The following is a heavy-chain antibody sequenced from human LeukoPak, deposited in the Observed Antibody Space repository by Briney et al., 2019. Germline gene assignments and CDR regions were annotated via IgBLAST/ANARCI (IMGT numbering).Heavy chain of an antibody. CDR2: IYYSGST. J-gene: IGHJ4*02. CDR3: ARHSTVTTSQPFDY. CDR1: GGSISSSSYY. Sequence: SETLSLTCTVSGGSISSSSYYWGWIRQPPGKGLEWIGSIYYSGSTYYNPSLKSRVTISVDTSKNQFSLKLSSVTAADTAVYYCARHSTVTTSQPFDYWSQGTLVTVSS. V-gene: IGHV4-39*01. D-gene: IGHD4-17*01.